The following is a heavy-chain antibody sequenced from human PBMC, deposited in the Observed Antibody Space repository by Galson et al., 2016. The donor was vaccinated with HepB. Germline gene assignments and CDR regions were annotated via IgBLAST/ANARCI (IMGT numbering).Heavy chain of an antibody. V-gene: IGHV3-11*04. Sequence: SLRLSCAASKFTFSDYYMSWIRQAPGKGLEWISYIDNSGTSVYYADSLRGRFTISRDNYKNTLYLQMNSLRVEDSAVYYCARLDSHYDFWSAYFDASDIWGQGTMVTVSS. CDR3: ARLDSHYDFWSAYFDASDI. CDR2: IDNSGTSV. J-gene: IGHJ3*02. D-gene: IGHD3-3*01. CDR1: KFTFSDYY.